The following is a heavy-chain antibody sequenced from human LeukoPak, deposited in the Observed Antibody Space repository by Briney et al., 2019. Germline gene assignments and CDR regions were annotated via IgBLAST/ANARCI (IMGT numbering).Heavy chain of an antibody. CDR3: ARPQLRLGESTHFDY. D-gene: IGHD3-16*01. Sequence: GGSLRLSCAASGFTFSSYAMSWVRQAPGKGLEWVSAISGSGGSTYYADSVKGRFTISRDNAKNSLYLQMNSLRAEDTAVYYCARPQLRLGESTHFDYWGQGTLVTVSS. V-gene: IGHV3-23*01. J-gene: IGHJ4*02. CDR1: GFTFSSYA. CDR2: ISGSGGST.